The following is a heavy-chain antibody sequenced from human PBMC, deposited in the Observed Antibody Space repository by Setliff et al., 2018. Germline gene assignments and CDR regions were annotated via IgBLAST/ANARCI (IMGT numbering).Heavy chain of an antibody. CDR2: IRNDGSNK. CDR1: GFTFRSYG. J-gene: IGHJ4*02. D-gene: IGHD6-19*01. V-gene: IGHV3-30*02. Sequence: PGGSLRLSCAASGFTFRSYGIHWVRQAPGKGLEWVAFIRNDGSNKYYADSVKGRFTISRDNSKNTLYLEMNSLRAEDTAVYYCASPGYRSAWYYVYWGQGTLVTVSS. CDR3: ASPGYRSAWYYVY.